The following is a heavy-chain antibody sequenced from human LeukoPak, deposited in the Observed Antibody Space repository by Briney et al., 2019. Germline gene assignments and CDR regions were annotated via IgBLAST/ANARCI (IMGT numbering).Heavy chain of an antibody. Sequence: GGSLRLSCAASGFTFSSYGMHWVRQAPGKGLEWVAVIWYDGSNKYYADSVKGRFTISRDNSKNTLYLQVNSLRAEDTAVYYCAKDSRFLEWLVDYWGQGTLVTVSS. V-gene: IGHV3-33*06. D-gene: IGHD3-3*01. CDR2: IWYDGSNK. CDR1: GFTFSSYG. CDR3: AKDSRFLEWLVDY. J-gene: IGHJ4*02.